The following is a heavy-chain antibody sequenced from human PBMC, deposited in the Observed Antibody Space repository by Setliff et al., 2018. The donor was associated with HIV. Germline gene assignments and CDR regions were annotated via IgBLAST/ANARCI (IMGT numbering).Heavy chain of an antibody. D-gene: IGHD6-13*01. CDR2: IYSSGNT. V-gene: IGHV4-31*03. J-gene: IGHJ5*02. Sequence: PSETLSLTCTVSGASISGGGYYWNWIRQRPGKGLEWIGSIYSSGNTYNNPSLKSRVTISVDTSKNQFSLNLTSVTAADTAVYYCARDHIAAPGMGFDPWGRGTLVTVSS. CDR1: GASISGGGYY. CDR3: ARDHIAAPGMGFDP.